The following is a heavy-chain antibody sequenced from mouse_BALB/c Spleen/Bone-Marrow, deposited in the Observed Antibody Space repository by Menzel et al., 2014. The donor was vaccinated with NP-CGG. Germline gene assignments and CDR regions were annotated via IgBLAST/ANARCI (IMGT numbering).Heavy chain of an antibody. Sequence: QVQLKESGPELVRPGASVKMSCKASDYTFTSYWMHWVKQRHGQGLEWIGMIDPSNSETRLNQKFKDKATLNVDKSSNTAYMHLSILTSEDSAVYYCARTFQPRRAMYYWGQGSSVTVSS. CDR3: ARTFQPRRAMYY. J-gene: IGHJ4*01. D-gene: IGHD6-1*01. CDR1: DYTFTSYW. CDR2: IDPSNSET. V-gene: IGHV1-74*01.